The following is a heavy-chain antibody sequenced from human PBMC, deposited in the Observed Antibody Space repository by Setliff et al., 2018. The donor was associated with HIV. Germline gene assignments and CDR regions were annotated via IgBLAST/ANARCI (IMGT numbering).Heavy chain of an antibody. CDR2: LNPEANYI. D-gene: IGHD3-10*01. J-gene: IGHJ1*01. CDR1: GLTFSTSW. V-gene: IGHV3-74*01. Sequence: GSLRLSCAASGLTFSTSWMQWVRQSPGEGLLWVARLNPEANYIHYADSVKGRFTISRDNAKNTLYLQMNSLRAEDTAVYYCAQAQTSVSGSYYQYLQHWGQGTLVTVSS. CDR3: AQAQTSVSGSYYQYLQH.